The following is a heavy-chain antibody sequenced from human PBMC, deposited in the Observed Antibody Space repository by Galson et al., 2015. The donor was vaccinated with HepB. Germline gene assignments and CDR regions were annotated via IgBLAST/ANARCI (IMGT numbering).Heavy chain of an antibody. D-gene: IGHD6-13*01. J-gene: IGHJ6*02. CDR3: ARDYASSWYFNHDYGMDI. Sequence: SLRLSCAASGFTFSSYAMHWVRQAPGKGLEWVAAISYDGSNKYYADSVKGRFTISRDNSKNTLYLQMNSLRVEDTAVYYCARDYASSWYFNHDYGMDIWGQGTTVTVSS. V-gene: IGHV3-30*04. CDR2: ISYDGSNK. CDR1: GFTFSSYA.